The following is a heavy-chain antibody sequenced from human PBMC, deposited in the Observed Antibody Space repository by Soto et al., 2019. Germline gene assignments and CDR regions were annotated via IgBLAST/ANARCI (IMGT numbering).Heavy chain of an antibody. CDR2: IYYSGST. Sequence: SETLSLTCTVSGGSISTYYWSWIRQPPGKGLEWIGYIYYSGSTYYNPSLKSRVTMSVDTSRNQLLLQLNSVTAADTAVYYCARESAGSHRNNWFDPWGQGTLVTVSS. V-gene: IGHV4-59*01. CDR3: ARESAGSHRNNWFDP. CDR1: GGSISTYY. J-gene: IGHJ5*02. D-gene: IGHD3-10*01.